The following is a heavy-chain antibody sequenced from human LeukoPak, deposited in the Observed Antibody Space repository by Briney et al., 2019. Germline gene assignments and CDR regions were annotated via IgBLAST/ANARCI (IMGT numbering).Heavy chain of an antibody. Sequence: PGGSLRLSCVASGFSLSGCWMHWVRQAPGKGLVWVTRINSDGSSTSYADSVKGRFTVSRDNAKNTLYLQMTSLRADDTAIYYCARGPGPRSGWYGTDYWGQGILVTVSS. V-gene: IGHV3-74*01. CDR2: INSDGSST. J-gene: IGHJ4*02. D-gene: IGHD6-19*01. CDR1: GFSLSGCW. CDR3: ARGPGPRSGWYGTDY.